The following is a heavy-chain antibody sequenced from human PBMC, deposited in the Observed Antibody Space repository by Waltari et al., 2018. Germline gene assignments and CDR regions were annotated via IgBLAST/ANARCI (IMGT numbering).Heavy chain of an antibody. CDR1: GGSISSYY. D-gene: IGHD6-6*01. CDR3: ARSYRGSSGVYNYYNMDV. V-gene: IGHV4-59*08. J-gene: IGHJ6*03. Sequence: QVQLQESGPGLVKPSETLSLTCTVSGGSISSYYWSWIRQPPGKGLEWIGYIYYSGSTNYNPALKSRVTISVDTSKNQFSLKLSSVTAADTAVYYCARSYRGSSGVYNYYNMDVWGKGTTVT. CDR2: IYYSGST.